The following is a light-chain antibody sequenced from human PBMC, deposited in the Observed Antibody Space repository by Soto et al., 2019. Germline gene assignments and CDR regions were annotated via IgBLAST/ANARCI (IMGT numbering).Light chain of an antibody. Sequence: QSALTQPASASGSLGQSVTISCTGTSSDIGTYKYVSWYQHHPGKAPKLIIFEVSDRPSGIPDRFSGFKSGNTACLTVSGVQAEDEADYFCCSYAAIKSDVFGRGTKVTVL. CDR1: SSDIGTYKY. CDR3: CSYAAIKSDV. J-gene: IGLJ6*01. V-gene: IGLV2-8*01. CDR2: EVS.